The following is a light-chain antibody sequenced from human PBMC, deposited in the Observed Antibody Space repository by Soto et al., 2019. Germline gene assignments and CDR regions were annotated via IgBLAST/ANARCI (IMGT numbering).Light chain of an antibody. Sequence: DIQMTQSPSTLSASVGDRVTLTCRASQSISSWLAWYKQKPGKAPKLLSYGASSLESGVPSRFRGSGSGTEFTLTISSLQPDDCATYYCQQSYSTAITFGQGTRLEIK. J-gene: IGKJ5*01. CDR3: QQSYSTAIT. CDR1: QSISSW. CDR2: GAS. V-gene: IGKV1-5*01.